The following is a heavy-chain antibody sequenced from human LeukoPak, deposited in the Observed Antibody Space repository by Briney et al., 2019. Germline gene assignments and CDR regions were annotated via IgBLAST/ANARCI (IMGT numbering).Heavy chain of an antibody. CDR1: GYRFSSYD. J-gene: IGHJ4*02. CDR2: MNPNSGKT. CDR3: ARADSPGASFHY. V-gene: IGHV1-8*03. Sequence: ASVKVSCKASGYRFSSYDINWVRQATGQGLEWMAYMNPNSGKTVFAQNFRGRLTITRSTSMSTAYMELSSLRSQGTAVYYCARADSPGASFHYWGQGTLVTVSS. D-gene: IGHD1-26*01.